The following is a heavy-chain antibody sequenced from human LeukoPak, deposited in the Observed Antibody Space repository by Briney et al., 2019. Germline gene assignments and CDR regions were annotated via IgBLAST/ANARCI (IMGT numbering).Heavy chain of an antibody. V-gene: IGHV1-2*02. CDR2: INPNSGGT. Sequence: ASMKVSCKASGYTFTGYYMHWVRQAPGQGLEWMGWINPNSGGTNYAQKFQGRVTMTRDTSISTAYMELSRLRSDDTAVYYCARDVYDFWSGYLGYWGQGTLVTVSS. CDR1: GYTFTGYY. D-gene: IGHD3-3*01. J-gene: IGHJ4*02. CDR3: ARDVYDFWSGYLGY.